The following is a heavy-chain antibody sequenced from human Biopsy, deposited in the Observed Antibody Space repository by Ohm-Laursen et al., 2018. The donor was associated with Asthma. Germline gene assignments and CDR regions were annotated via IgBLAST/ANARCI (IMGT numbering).Heavy chain of an antibody. J-gene: IGHJ4*02. CDR1: GFSLSSSGAN. CDR2: IDWEEDK. Sequence: TQTLTLTRSFSGFSLSSSGANVNWIRQPPGKALEWLARIDWEEDKFYSTSLGTRLTISKGSSEDQVVLTMTNMGPVDTATYYCTRHNDYWGPGILVTVSS. D-gene: IGHD1-14*01. CDR3: TRHNDY. V-gene: IGHV2-70*04.